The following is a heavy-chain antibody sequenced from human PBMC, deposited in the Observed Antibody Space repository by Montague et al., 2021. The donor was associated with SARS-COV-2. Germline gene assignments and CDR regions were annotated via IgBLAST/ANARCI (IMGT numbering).Heavy chain of an antibody. V-gene: IGHV4-34*01. CDR3: ARPAHRGVRGLDA. CDR1: GGSFSGYC. CDR2: VNVSVSA. D-gene: IGHD3-10*01. Sequence: SETLSLTCAVSGGSFSGYCWTWVRQPPGKGLEWIWDVNVSVSANYTPSLKSRVTISIDAAKSQFSLNLYSVTAADTAVYYCARPAHRGVRGLDAWGQGTLVTVSS. J-gene: IGHJ5*01.